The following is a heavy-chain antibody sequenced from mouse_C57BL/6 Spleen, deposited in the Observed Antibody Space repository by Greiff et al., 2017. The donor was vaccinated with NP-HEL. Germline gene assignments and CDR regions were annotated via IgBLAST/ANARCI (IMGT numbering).Heavy chain of an antibody. D-gene: IGHD2-1*01. CDR2: IYPGSGST. J-gene: IGHJ3*01. Sequence: QVQLQQPGAELVKPGASVKMSCKASGYTFTSYWLTRVKQRPGQGLVWIGDIYPGSGSTNYNEKFKSKATLTVDTSSSTAYMQLSSLTSEDSEVYYCAREIYYGNYGWFAYWGQGTLVTVSA. CDR1: GYTFTSYW. V-gene: IGHV1-55*01. CDR3: AREIYYGNYGWFAY.